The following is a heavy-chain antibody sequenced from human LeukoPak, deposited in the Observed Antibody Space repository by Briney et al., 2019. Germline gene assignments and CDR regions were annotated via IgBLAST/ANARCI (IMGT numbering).Heavy chain of an antibody. CDR1: GFTFSDYY. V-gene: IGHV3-11*06. D-gene: IGHD2-15*01. J-gene: IGHJ4*02. CDR3: ARLVVVAATPGYFDY. Sequence: GGSLRLSCAASGFTFSDYYMSWIRQVPGKGLEWVSYISSGTSYTNYADSVKGRFTISRDNAKNSLYLQMNNLRAEDTALYYCARLVVVAATPGYFDYWGQGTLVTVSS. CDR2: ISSGTSYT.